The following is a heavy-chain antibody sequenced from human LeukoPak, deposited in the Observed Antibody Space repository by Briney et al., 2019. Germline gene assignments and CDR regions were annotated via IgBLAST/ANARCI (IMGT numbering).Heavy chain of an antibody. V-gene: IGHV3-43*01. D-gene: IGHD5-24*01. J-gene: IGHJ4*02. Sequence: PGGSLRLSCAASGFTFDDYTMHWVRQAPGKGLEWVSLISWDGGSTYYADSVKGRFTISRDNSKNSLYLQINSLRTEDTALYYCAKDIGRRDGYNYFDYWGQGTLVTVSS. CDR2: ISWDGGST. CDR1: GFTFDDYT. CDR3: AKDIGRRDGYNYFDY.